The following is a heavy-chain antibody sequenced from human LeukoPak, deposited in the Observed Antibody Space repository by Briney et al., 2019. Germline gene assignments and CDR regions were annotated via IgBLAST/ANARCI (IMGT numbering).Heavy chain of an antibody. Sequence: SVKVSCKASGYTFTSYGISWVRQAPGQGLEWMGGIIPIFGTANYAQKFQGRVTITADESTSTAYMELSSLRSEDTAVYYCARGDGLNFDYWGQGTLVTVSS. J-gene: IGHJ4*02. D-gene: IGHD4-17*01. CDR2: IIPIFGTA. V-gene: IGHV1-69*13. CDR3: ARGDGLNFDY. CDR1: GYTFTSYG.